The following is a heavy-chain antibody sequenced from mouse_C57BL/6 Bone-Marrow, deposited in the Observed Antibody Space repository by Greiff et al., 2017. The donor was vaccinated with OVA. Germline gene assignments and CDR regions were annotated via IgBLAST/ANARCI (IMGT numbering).Heavy chain of an antibody. J-gene: IGHJ3*01. CDR2: IDPSDSET. V-gene: IGHV1-52*01. D-gene: IGHD2-4*01. CDR3: ARLGFYDYDVGY. CDR1: GYTFTSYW. Sequence: VQLQQSGAELVRPGSSVKLSCKASGYTFTSYWMHWVKQRPIQGLEWIGNIDPSDSETHYNQKFKDKATLTVDKSSSTAYMQLSSLTSEDSAVYYCARLGFYDYDVGYWGQGTLVTVSA.